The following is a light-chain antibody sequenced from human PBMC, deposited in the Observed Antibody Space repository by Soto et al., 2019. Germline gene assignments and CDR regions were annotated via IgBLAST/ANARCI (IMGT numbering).Light chain of an antibody. Sequence: DIVMAQSPDSLAVSLGERATINCKSSQSVLYSSNNKNYLTWYQQKPGQPPKLLIYWASTRESGVPDRFSGSGSGTDFTLTISSLQAEDVALYYCQQYYSSPPTFGQGTK. V-gene: IGKV4-1*01. CDR3: QQYYSSPPT. J-gene: IGKJ1*01. CDR2: WAS. CDR1: QSVLYSSNNKNY.